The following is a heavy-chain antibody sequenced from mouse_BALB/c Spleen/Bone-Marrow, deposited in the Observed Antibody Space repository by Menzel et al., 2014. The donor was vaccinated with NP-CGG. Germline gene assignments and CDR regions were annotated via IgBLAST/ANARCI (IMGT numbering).Heavy chain of an antibody. V-gene: IGHV1S81*02. J-gene: IGHJ2*01. Sequence: VQLQESGAELVKPGASVKLSCKASGYTFTSYYMYWVKQRPGQGLEWIGENNPSNGGTNFNEKFKSKATLTVDKSSSTAFMQLSSLTSEDSAVYYCTRSTMITYFDYWGQGTTLTVSS. CDR2: NNPSNGGT. CDR3: TRSTMITYFDY. D-gene: IGHD2-4*01. CDR1: GYTFTSYY.